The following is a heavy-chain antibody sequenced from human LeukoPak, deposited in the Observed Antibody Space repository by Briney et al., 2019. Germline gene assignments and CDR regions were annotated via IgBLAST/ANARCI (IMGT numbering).Heavy chain of an antibody. CDR3: ARVCHWDADNTRGDPVDY. Sequence: ASVKVSCKASGYTLTGYGITWVRQAPGQGLEWMGCITPYNGNTNYAQKPQGRVTMTTDTSTSTAYMELRSLRSDDTAVYYCARVCHWDADNTRGDPVDYWGQGTLVTVSS. CDR2: ITPYNGNT. D-gene: IGHD7-27*01. CDR1: GYTLTGYG. J-gene: IGHJ4*02. V-gene: IGHV1-18*01.